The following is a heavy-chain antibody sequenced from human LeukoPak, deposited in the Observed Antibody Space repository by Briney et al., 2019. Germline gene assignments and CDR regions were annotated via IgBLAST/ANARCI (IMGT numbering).Heavy chain of an antibody. V-gene: IGHV3-48*04. D-gene: IGHD5-24*01. CDR2: ISRRSSTI. CDR3: ARDVKSFGDGFHLPPYYIDV. Sequence: GGSLRLSCAACGFTLSSYSMNWVRQAPGKGLEGVSYISRRSSTIYYADSVKGRFTISRDNAKNSLYLQMNSLRAEDTAVYYCARDVKSFGDGFHLPPYYIDVWGKGTTVTVSS. CDR1: GFTLSSYS. J-gene: IGHJ6*03.